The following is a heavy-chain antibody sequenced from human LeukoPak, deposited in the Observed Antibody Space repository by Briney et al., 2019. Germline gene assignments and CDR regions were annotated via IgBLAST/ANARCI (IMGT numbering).Heavy chain of an antibody. CDR3: ARGVEPLAANTLAY. D-gene: IGHD1-14*01. Sequence: PGGSLRLSCAASGFIVITNDMTWVRQAPGKGLEWVAVLYSDGNTKYADSVQGRFTISRDNSKRTLYLEMNSLSPDDTAVYYCARGVEPLAANTLAYWGQGTLVTVSS. CDR2: LYSDGNT. V-gene: IGHV3-53*01. J-gene: IGHJ4*02. CDR1: GFIVITND.